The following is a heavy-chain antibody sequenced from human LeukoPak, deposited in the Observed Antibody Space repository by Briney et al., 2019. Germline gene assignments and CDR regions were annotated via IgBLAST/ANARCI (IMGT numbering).Heavy chain of an antibody. CDR3: ARVGPYYDFWSGYNYYYGMDV. V-gene: IGHV4-59*01. CDR2: IYYSGST. D-gene: IGHD3-3*01. CDR1: GGSISSYY. Sequence: SETLSLTCTVSGGSISSYYWSWIRQPPGKGLEWIGYIYYSGSTNYNPSLKSRVTISVDTSKNQFSLKLSSATAADTAVYYCARVGPYYDFWSGYNYYYGMDVWGQGTTVTVSS. J-gene: IGHJ6*02.